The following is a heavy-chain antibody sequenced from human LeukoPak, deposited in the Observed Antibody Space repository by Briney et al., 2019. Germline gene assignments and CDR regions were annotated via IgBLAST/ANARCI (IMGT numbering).Heavy chain of an antibody. D-gene: IGHD3-16*01. Sequence: PGGSLRLSCAASGFTFSGYWMHWVRQAPGKGPEWVSRINEDASIITYADSVKGRFIISGDNTKNSLYLQMNSLRAEDTAVYYCVRDLILVWTPGDDFDFWGQGTLVTVSS. CDR1: GFTFSGYW. CDR3: VRDLILVWTPGDDFDF. J-gene: IGHJ4*02. CDR2: INEDASII. V-gene: IGHV3-74*01.